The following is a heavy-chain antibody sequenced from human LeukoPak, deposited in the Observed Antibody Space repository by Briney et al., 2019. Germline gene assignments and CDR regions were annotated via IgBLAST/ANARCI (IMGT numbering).Heavy chain of an antibody. J-gene: IGHJ6*03. CDR2: IKQDGSEK. Sequence: GGSLRLSCAASGFTFSSYWMSWVRQAPGKGLEWVANIKQDGSEKYYVDSVKGRFTISRDNAKNSLYLQMNSLRAEDTAVYYCARVGYDFWSGSPHYYYMDVWGKGTTVTVSS. CDR3: ARVGYDFWSGSPHYYYMDV. CDR1: GFTFSSYW. V-gene: IGHV3-7*01. D-gene: IGHD3-3*01.